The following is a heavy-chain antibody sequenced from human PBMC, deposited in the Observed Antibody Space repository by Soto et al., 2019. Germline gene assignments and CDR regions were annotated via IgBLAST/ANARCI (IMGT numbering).Heavy chain of an antibody. CDR3: ATVGAYGSGSYPTIPYYYYGMDV. Sequence: ASVKVSCKVSGYTLTELSMHWVRQAPGKGLEWMGGFDPEDGETIYAQKFQGRVTMTEETSTDTAYMELSSLRSEDTAVYYCATVGAYGSGSYPTIPYYYYGMDVWGQGTTVTVSS. J-gene: IGHJ6*02. V-gene: IGHV1-24*01. CDR1: GYTLTELS. D-gene: IGHD3-10*01. CDR2: FDPEDGET.